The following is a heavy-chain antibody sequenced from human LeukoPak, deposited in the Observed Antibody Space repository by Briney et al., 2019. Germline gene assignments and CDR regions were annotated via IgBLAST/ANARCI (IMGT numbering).Heavy chain of an antibody. V-gene: IGHV1-18*01. Sequence: GASVKVSCKTSGFTFTSYGISXXXXXPXXXXXWVGWISGYNGXXXXXXKXXXXXXXXTDTSTRTAYMELSSLTSDDTAVYYCARDNSSSCRENWGQGTLVTVSS. CDR2: ISGYNGXX. J-gene: IGHJ4*02. D-gene: IGHD6-6*01. CDR3: ARDNSSSCREN. CDR1: GFTFTSYG.